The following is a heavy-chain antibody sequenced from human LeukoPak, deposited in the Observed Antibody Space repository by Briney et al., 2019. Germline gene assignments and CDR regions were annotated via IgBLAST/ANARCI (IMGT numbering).Heavy chain of an antibody. Sequence: GGSLRLSCAASGFTFSTYAMTWVRQAPGKGLEWVSVINGSDGNTNYADSVKGRFTISRDNSKNTLYLQMNSLRAEDTAAYYCAKDRENYNFWSGYYNSDYWGQGTLVTVSS. CDR3: AKDRENYNFWSGYYNSDY. V-gene: IGHV3-23*01. D-gene: IGHD3-3*01. J-gene: IGHJ4*02. CDR1: GFTFSTYA. CDR2: INGSDGNT.